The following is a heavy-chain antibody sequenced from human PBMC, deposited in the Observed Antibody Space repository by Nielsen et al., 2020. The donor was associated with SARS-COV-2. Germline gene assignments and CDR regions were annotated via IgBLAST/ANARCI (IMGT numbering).Heavy chain of an antibody. V-gene: IGHV4-39*07. CDR3: ARGGIAVAGTEWFDP. J-gene: IGHJ5*02. Sequence: SETLSLTCTVSGDSIISTTYYWGWIRQSPGKGLEWIGSIYYSGSTYYNPSLKSRVTISVDTSKNQFSLKLSSVTAADTAVYYCARGGIAVAGTEWFDPWGQGTLVTVSS. D-gene: IGHD6-19*01. CDR1: GDSIISTTYY. CDR2: IYYSGST.